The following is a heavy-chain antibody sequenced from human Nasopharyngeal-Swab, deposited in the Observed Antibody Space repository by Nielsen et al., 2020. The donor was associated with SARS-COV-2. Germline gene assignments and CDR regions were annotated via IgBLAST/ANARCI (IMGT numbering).Heavy chain of an antibody. Sequence: SQTLSLTCAISGDSVSSNSAAWNWIRQSPSRGLEWLGRTYYRSKWYNDYAVSVKSRITINSDTSKNQFSLQLNSVTPEDTAVYYCARDSGYSRPGWYWYFDLWGRGTLVTVSS. D-gene: IGHD6-13*01. CDR2: TYYRSKWYN. J-gene: IGHJ2*01. CDR3: ARDSGYSRPGWYWYFDL. V-gene: IGHV6-1*01. CDR1: GDSVSSNSAA.